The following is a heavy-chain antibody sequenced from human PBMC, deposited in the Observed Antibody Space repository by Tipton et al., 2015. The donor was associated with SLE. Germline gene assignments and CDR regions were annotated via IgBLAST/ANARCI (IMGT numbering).Heavy chain of an antibody. V-gene: IGHV1-2*06. CDR1: GYTFTGYY. Sequence: QLVQSGAEVKKPGASVEVSCKASGYTFTGYYMHWVRQAPGQGLEWMGRINPNSGGTNYAQKFQGRVTMTRDTSISTAYMELSRLRSDDTAVYYCAREEPIVATPLDYWGQGTLVTVSS. CDR2: INPNSGGT. CDR3: AREEPIVATPLDY. D-gene: IGHD5-12*01. J-gene: IGHJ4*02.